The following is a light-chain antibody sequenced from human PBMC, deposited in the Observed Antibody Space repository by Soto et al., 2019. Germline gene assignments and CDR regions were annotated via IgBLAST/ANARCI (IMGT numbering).Light chain of an antibody. CDR1: QSVSTPY. CDR3: QQYGSSLWT. J-gene: IGKJ1*01. CDR2: STS. Sequence: ENVLTQSPGTLSLSPGERATLSCRASQSVSTPYLAWYQQKPGQAPRLRIYSTSTRASGIPDRFSGSGSGTDFTLTISRLEPEDFAVYYCQQYGSSLWTFGQGTKVEIK. V-gene: IGKV3-20*01.